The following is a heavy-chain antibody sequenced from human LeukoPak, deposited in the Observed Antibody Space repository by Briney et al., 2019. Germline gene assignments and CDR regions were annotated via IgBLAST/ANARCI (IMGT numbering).Heavy chain of an antibody. D-gene: IGHD3-3*01. J-gene: IGHJ4*02. Sequence: GGSLRLSCAASGFTFSSYAMHWVRQAPGKGLEWVSSISSSSSYIYYADSVKGRFTTSRDNAKNSLYLQMNSLRAEDTAVYYCARDELWSGSAVGYWGQGTLVTVSS. CDR1: GFTFSSYA. CDR3: ARDELWSGSAVGY. CDR2: ISSSSSYI. V-gene: IGHV3-21*01.